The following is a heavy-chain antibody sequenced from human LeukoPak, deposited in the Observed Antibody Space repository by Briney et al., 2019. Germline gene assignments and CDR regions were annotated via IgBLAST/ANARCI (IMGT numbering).Heavy chain of an antibody. CDR1: GFTFSSYW. J-gene: IGHJ4*02. CDR2: INSAGSST. V-gene: IGHV3-74*01. CDR3: AREGSGYGDHYFDL. Sequence: GGSLRLSCAASGFTFSSYWMHWVRQAPGKGLVWVSRINSAGSSTSYADSVKGRFTISRDNAKNTLYLQMNSLRAEDTAVYYCAREGSGYGDHYFDLWGQGTLITVSS. D-gene: IGHD4-17*01.